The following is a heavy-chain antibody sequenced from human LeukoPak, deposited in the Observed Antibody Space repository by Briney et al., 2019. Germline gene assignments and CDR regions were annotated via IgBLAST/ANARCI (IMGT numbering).Heavy chain of an antibody. CDR2: ISPSGGGT. CDR3: AKDSSGLWFGKLNGYFDY. D-gene: IGHD3-10*01. V-gene: IGHV3-23*01. Sequence: GGSLRLSCAASGFTFSSYGMNWVRQAPGKGLEWISGISPSGGGTYYADSVKGRFTISRDDSKNTLYLQMNSLRAEDTAVYYCAKDSSGLWFGKLNGYFDYWGQGTLVTVSS. J-gene: IGHJ4*02. CDR1: GFTFSSYG.